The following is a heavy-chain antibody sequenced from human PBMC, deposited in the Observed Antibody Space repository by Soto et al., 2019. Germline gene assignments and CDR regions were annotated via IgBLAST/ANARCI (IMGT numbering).Heavy chain of an antibody. Sequence: SGPTLVNPTQTLTLTCTISGFSLSTSGMCVSWIRQPPGKALEWLALIDWDDDKYYSTSLKTRLTISKDTSKNQVVLTMTNMDPVDTATYYCARARIVVVTAGSYYYGMDVWGQGTTVTVSS. CDR1: GFSLSTSGMC. J-gene: IGHJ6*02. CDR2: IDWDDDK. CDR3: ARARIVVVTAGSYYYGMDV. V-gene: IGHV2-70*01. D-gene: IGHD2-21*02.